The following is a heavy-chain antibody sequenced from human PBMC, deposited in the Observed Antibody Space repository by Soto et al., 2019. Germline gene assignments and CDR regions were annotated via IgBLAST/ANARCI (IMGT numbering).Heavy chain of an antibody. V-gene: IGHV3-74*01. CDR2: INSDGSST. D-gene: IGHD1-1*01. CDR1: GFTFSSYL. J-gene: IGHJ4*02. CDR3: ARVIATTGNRNFDY. Sequence: GGSLILSCAASGFTFSSYLMHWVRQAPGKGLVWVSRINSDGSSTSYADSVKGRFTISRDNAKNTLYLQMNSLRAEDTAVYYCARVIATTGNRNFDYWGQGTLVTVSS.